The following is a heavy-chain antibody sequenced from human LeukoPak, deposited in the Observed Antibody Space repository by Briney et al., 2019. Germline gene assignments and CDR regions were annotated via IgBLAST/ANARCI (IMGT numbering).Heavy chain of an antibody. CDR3: ARVGAHTRKDRWVRYYFDY. CDR2: IYYSGST. J-gene: IGHJ4*02. CDR1: GGSISSSSYY. Sequence: KASETLSLTCTVSGGSISSSSYYWGWLRQPPGKGLEWIGSIYYSGSTYYNPSLKSRVTISVDTSKNQFSLKLSSVTAADTAVYYCARVGAHTRKDRWVRYYFDYWGQGTLVTVSS. V-gene: IGHV4-39*07. D-gene: IGHD3-16*01.